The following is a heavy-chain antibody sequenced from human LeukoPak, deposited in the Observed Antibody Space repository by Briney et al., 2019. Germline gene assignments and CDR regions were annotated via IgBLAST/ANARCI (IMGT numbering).Heavy chain of an antibody. CDR1: GGSISSYY. V-gene: IGHV4-4*07. Sequence: SETLSLTCTVSGGSISSYYWSWIRQPAGKGLECIGRIYTSGSTNYNPSLKSRVTMSVDTSKNQFSLKLSSVTAADTAVYYCARELTQPIYDAFDIWGQGTMVTVSS. CDR3: ARELTQPIYDAFDI. J-gene: IGHJ3*02. CDR2: IYTSGST. D-gene: IGHD1-14*01.